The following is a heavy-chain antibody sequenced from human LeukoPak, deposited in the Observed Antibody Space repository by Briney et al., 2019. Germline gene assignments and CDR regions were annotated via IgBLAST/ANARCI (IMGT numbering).Heavy chain of an antibody. CDR2: IYPGDPET. V-gene: IGHV5-51*01. Sequence: GESLQISCKASGSSFNSYYIGWVRQLPGKGLEWMGMIYPGDPETRYSPSFQGHVTISLDRSITTAYLRFNNLKASDTAMYYCARGVDFWSGSPYFDFWGQGTLVTVSS. CDR1: GSSFNSYY. J-gene: IGHJ4*02. CDR3: ARGVDFWSGSPYFDF. D-gene: IGHD3-3*01.